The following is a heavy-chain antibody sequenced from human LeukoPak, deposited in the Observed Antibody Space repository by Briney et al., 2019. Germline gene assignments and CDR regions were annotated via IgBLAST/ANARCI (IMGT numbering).Heavy chain of an antibody. CDR3: ARGKAVSGSPTSFFDH. V-gene: IGHV6-1*01. CDR2: TFYRSKWYN. Sequence: SQTLSLTCAISGDGVSSNSASWNWIRQSPSRGLEWLRWTFYRSKWYNDYAVSVKSRITINPDTSKNQLSLQLNSVTSEDTAVYYCARGKAVSGSPTSFFDHWGQGMLVTVSS. D-gene: IGHD6-19*01. CDR1: GDGVSSNSAS. J-gene: IGHJ4*02.